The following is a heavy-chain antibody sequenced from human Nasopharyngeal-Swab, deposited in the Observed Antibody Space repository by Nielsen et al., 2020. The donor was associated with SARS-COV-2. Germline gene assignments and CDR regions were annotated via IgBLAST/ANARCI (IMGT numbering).Heavy chain of an antibody. Sequence: GGSLRLSCAGSGFTFGRFGMTWVRQAPGKGLEWVSYISPSSGYIYYAESLKGRFTISRDNGKNSVYLQMNSLRADDPAVYFCARQDRFYYYLDVWGKGTTVTVSS. J-gene: IGHJ6*03. CDR1: GFTFGRFG. D-gene: IGHD3-3*01. CDR3: ARQDRFYYYLDV. V-gene: IGHV3-21*01. CDR2: ISPSSGYI.